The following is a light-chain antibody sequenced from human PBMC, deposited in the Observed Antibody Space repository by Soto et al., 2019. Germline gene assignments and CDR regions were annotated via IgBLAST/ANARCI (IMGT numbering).Light chain of an antibody. Sequence: ELVMTQSPAILSVSPGERATLSCRASQSVNNNLAWYQQKPGQAPRLLIYGASTRATGIPARFSGSGSGTEFTLTISSLQSEDFAVYYCQQFNNWPRTFGQGTKVDIK. CDR1: QSVNNN. V-gene: IGKV3-15*01. CDR2: GAS. CDR3: QQFNNWPRT. J-gene: IGKJ1*01.